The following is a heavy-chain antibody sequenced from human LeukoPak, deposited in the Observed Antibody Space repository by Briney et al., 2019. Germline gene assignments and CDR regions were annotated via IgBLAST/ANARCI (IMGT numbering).Heavy chain of an antibody. J-gene: IGHJ5*02. Sequence: NTSETLSLTCTVSGGSISSSSYYWGWIRQPPGKGLEWIGSIYYSGSTYYNPSLKSRVTISVDTSKNQFSLKLSSVTAADTAVYYCARQKRRLRFLEWFYNWFDPWGQGTLVTVSS. V-gene: IGHV4-39*01. CDR1: GGSISSSSYY. CDR3: ARQKRRLRFLEWFYNWFDP. CDR2: IYYSGST. D-gene: IGHD3-3*01.